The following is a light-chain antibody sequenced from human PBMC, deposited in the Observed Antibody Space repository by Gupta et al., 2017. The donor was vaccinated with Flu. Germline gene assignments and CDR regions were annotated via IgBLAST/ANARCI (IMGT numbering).Light chain of an antibody. J-gene: IGLJ3*02. V-gene: IGLV1-44*01. CDR3: AAWDDSLNGWV. Sequence: QSVLTQPPSASGTPGKRVTISCSGSITNIGSNTVNWYQQLPGTAPKLLIYSNNRRPSGVPDLFSGSKSGTSAYLAIGGLQSEDEADYYCAAWDDSLNGWVFGGGTKLTVL. CDR2: SNN. CDR1: ITNIGSNT.